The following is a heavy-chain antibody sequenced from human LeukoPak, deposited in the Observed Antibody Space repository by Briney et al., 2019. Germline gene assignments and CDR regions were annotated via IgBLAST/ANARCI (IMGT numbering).Heavy chain of an antibody. V-gene: IGHV4-59*01. CDR2: IYYSGST. CDR3: ARPYYYFIDF. J-gene: IGHJ6*03. Sequence: SETLSLTCTVSGHSISSYYWSWIRQPPGKGLEWIGFIYYSGSTNYNPSLKSRVTISVDTSKNQSSLKLSSVTAADTAVYYCARPYYYFIDFWGRGTTVTVSS. CDR1: GHSISSYY.